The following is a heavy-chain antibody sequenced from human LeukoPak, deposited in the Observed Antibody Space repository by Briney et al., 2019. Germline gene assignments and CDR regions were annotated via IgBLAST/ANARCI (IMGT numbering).Heavy chain of an antibody. Sequence: GGSLRLSCVASGFIFNSYSMNWVRQAPGKGLEWVSSISSSSRFIYYADSVKGRFTISRDNSKNTLFLQMNSLRGEDTAMYYCARVQGGGYRTADYWGQGTLVTVSS. CDR2: ISSSSRFI. J-gene: IGHJ4*02. V-gene: IGHV3-21*01. CDR3: ARVQGGGYRTADY. D-gene: IGHD6-19*01. CDR1: GFIFNSYS.